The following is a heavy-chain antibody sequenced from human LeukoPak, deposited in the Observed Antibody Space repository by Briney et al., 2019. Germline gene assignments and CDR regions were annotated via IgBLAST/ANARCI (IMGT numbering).Heavy chain of an antibody. V-gene: IGHV4-4*07. CDR2: IYTSGST. CDR3: ARVRYYDSSGYYYHDY. Sequence: SETLSLTCTVSGGSISSYYWSWIRQPAGKGLEWIGRIYTSGSTNYNPSLKSRVTMSVDTSKNQFPLKLSSVTAADTAVYYCARVRYYDSSGYYYHDYWGQGTLVTVSS. CDR1: GGSISSYY. D-gene: IGHD3-22*01. J-gene: IGHJ4*02.